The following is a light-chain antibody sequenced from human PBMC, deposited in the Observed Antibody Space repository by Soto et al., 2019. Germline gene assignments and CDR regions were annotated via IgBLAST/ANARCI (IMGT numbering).Light chain of an antibody. CDR1: SSNIGNNF. CDR3: GTWDDNLSGGRGV. Sequence: QSVLTQPPSVSAAPGQKVSISCSGSSSNIGNNFVSWYQQLPGTAPKLLIRDNDKRPSGIPDRFSGSKSGTSATLGITGLQTGDEAHYYCGTWDDNLSGGRGVFGGGTKLTVL. J-gene: IGLJ3*02. V-gene: IGLV1-51*01. CDR2: DND.